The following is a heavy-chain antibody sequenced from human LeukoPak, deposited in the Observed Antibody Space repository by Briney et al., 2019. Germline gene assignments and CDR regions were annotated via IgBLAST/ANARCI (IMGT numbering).Heavy chain of an antibody. CDR1: GYTFTSYD. V-gene: IGHV1-8*03. J-gene: IGHJ6*03. D-gene: IGHD3-3*01. Sequence: GASVKVSCKASGYTFTSYDINWVRQATGQGLEWMGWMNPNSGNTGYAQKFQGRVTITRNTSISTAYMELSSLRPEDTAVYYCARSIIGVLRFLEWLPKYYYYYYMDVWGKGTTVTVSS. CDR3: ARSIIGVLRFLEWLPKYYYYYYMDV. CDR2: MNPNSGNT.